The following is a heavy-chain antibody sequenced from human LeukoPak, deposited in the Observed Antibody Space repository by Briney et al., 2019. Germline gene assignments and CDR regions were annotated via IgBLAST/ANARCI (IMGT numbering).Heavy chain of an antibody. Sequence: GGSLRLSCAASGFTFSSYSMNWVRQAPGKGLEWVSYISSSSSTIYYADSVKGRFTISRENAKNSLYLQMNSLRAEDTAVYYCARGYSSSWYVFDYFDYWGQGTLVTVSS. CDR1: GFTFSSYS. D-gene: IGHD6-13*01. V-gene: IGHV3-48*01. CDR3: ARGYSSSWYVFDYFDY. J-gene: IGHJ4*02. CDR2: ISSSSSTI.